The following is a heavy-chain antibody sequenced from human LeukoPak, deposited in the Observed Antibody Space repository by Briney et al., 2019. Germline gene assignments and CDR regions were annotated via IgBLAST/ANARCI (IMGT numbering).Heavy chain of an antibody. D-gene: IGHD5-12*01. V-gene: IGHV1-8*01. Sequence: ASVKVSCKASGYTFTSYDINWVRQATGQGLEWMGWMNPNSGNTGYAQKFQGRVTMTEDTSTDTAYMELSSLRSEDTAVYYCATYSGYALHDAFDIWGQGTMVTVSS. CDR1: GYTFTSYD. CDR2: MNPNSGNT. CDR3: ATYSGYALHDAFDI. J-gene: IGHJ3*02.